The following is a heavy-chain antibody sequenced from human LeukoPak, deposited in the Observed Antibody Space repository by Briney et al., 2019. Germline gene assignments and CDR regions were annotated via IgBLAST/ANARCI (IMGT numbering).Heavy chain of an antibody. CDR3: ARHLYSSSWSLYYYCYMDV. D-gene: IGHD6-13*01. V-gene: IGHV5-51*01. Sequence: GESLKISCKGSGYSFTSYWIGWVRQMPGKGLEWMGIIYPGDSDTRYSPSFQGQVTISADKSISTAYLQWSSLKASDTAMYYRARHLYSSSWSLYYYCYMDVWGKGTTVTVSS. CDR2: IYPGDSDT. CDR1: GYSFTSYW. J-gene: IGHJ6*03.